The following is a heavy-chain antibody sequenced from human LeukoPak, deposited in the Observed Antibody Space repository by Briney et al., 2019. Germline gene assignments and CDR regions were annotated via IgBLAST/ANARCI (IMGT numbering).Heavy chain of an antibody. Sequence: GASVKVSCKASGYTFTSYGINWVRQATGQGLEWMGWMNPNSGNTDYAQKFQGRLTITRNTSISTAYMELSSLRSEDTAVYYCARDSSGWYHWFDPWGQGTLVTVSS. V-gene: IGHV1-8*03. J-gene: IGHJ5*02. D-gene: IGHD6-19*01. CDR1: GYTFTSYG. CDR3: ARDSSGWYHWFDP. CDR2: MNPNSGNT.